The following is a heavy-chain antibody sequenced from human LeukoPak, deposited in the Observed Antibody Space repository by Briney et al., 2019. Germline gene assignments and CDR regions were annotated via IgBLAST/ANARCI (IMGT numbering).Heavy chain of an antibody. J-gene: IGHJ4*02. CDR2: IKQDGTEK. V-gene: IGHV3-7*04. CDR3: ARGVGATHFDY. CDR1: GFTFSSYW. Sequence: PGGSLRLSCAASGFTFSSYWMSWVRQARGKGLEWVAIIKQDGTEKYYVDSVKGRFTISRDNAKNSLYLQMNSLRAEDTAVYYCARGVGATHFDYWGQGTLVTVSS. D-gene: IGHD1-26*01.